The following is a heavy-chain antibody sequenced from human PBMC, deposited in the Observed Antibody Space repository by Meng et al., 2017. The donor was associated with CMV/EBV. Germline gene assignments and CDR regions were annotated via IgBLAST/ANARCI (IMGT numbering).Heavy chain of an antibody. D-gene: IGHD5-18*01. V-gene: IGHV4-39*07. Sequence: GSLRLSCTVSGGSISSSSYYWGWIHQPPGKGLEWIGSIYYSGSTYYNPSLKSRVTISVDTSKNQFSLKLSSVTAADTAVYYCAREGYSYGDYYYGMDVWGQGTTVTVSS. CDR1: GGSISSSSYY. CDR3: AREGYSYGDYYYGMDV. CDR2: IYYSGST. J-gene: IGHJ6*02.